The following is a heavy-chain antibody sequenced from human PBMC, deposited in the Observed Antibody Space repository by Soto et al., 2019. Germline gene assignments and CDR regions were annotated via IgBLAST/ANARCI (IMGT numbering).Heavy chain of an antibody. CDR1: GYTFTSYG. CDR3: ARSSLVHYDFWSGYLVSDYYYGMDV. Sequence: QVQLVQSGAEVKKPGASVKVSCKASGYTFTSYGISWVRQAPGQGLEWMGWISAYNGNTNYAQKLQGRVTMTTDTSTSTAYMELRSLRSDDTAVYYCARSSLVHYDFWSGYLVSDYYYGMDVWGQGTTVTVSS. V-gene: IGHV1-18*01. CDR2: ISAYNGNT. D-gene: IGHD3-3*01. J-gene: IGHJ6*02.